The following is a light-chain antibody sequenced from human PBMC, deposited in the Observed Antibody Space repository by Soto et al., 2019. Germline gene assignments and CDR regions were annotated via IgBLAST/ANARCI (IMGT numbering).Light chain of an antibody. Sequence: DIQMTQSPSTLSASVGDRVTITCRASQSIDTWLAWYQQKPGKVPEVLIYKASNLKSGVPSRFSGSGFGSEFTLTISSLQPDDSATYYCQQYRIYWTFGQGTKLEIK. J-gene: IGKJ1*01. CDR3: QQYRIYWT. CDR2: KAS. V-gene: IGKV1-5*03. CDR1: QSIDTW.